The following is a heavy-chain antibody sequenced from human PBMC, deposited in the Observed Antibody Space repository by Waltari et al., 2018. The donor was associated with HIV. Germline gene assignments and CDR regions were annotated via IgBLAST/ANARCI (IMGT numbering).Heavy chain of an antibody. CDR1: EFTFSSYG. CDR2: IGHDGSNK. D-gene: IGHD3-3*01. J-gene: IGHJ6*02. V-gene: IGHV3-30*02. CDR3: AKELRFLSRYFGMDV. Sequence: QVQLVESGGGVVQPGGSLRLSCAASEFTFSSYGMHWVRQAPGKGLEWVAFIGHDGSNKDYADSVKGRFTITRDNPKNTLYLQMNSLRAEDTAMYYCAKELRFLSRYFGMDVWGQGTTVTVSS.